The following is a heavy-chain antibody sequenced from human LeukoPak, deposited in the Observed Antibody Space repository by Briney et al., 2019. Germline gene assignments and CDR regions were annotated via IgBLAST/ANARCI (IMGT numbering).Heavy chain of an antibody. D-gene: IGHD6-13*01. V-gene: IGHV3-30*18. CDR3: AKDLRPGVITSSWTY. J-gene: IGHJ4*02. CDR1: GFTFSSYG. CDR2: ISYDGSNK. Sequence: PGRSLTLSCAASGFTFSSYGMHRVRQAPGKGLEWVAVISYDGSNKYYADSVKGRFTISRDNSKNTLYLQMNSLRAEDTAVYYCAKDLRPGVITSSWTYWGQGTLVTVSS.